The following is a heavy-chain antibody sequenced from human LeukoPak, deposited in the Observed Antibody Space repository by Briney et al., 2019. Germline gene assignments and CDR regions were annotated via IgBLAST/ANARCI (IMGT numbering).Heavy chain of an antibody. CDR2: IYYSGST. V-gene: IGHV4-59*01. CDR3: AREGDYDYVWGSYRRSPFDY. Sequence: ETLSLTCTVSGGSISSYYRSWIRQPPGKGLEWIGYIYYSGSTNYNPSLKSRVTISVDTSKNQFSLKLSSVTAADTAVYYCAREGDYDYVWGSYRRSPFDYWGQGTLVTVSS. J-gene: IGHJ4*02. CDR1: GGSISSYY. D-gene: IGHD3-16*02.